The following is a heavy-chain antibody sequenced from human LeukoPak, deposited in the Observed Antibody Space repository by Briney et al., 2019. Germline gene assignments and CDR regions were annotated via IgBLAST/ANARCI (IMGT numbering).Heavy chain of an antibody. D-gene: IGHD3-22*01. Sequence: PGGSLRLSCAASGFTFSSYAMHWVRQAPGKGLEYVSAISSNGGSTYYANSVKGRFTISRDNSKNTLYLQMGSLRAEDMAVYYCARDDDSSGYPGKLDYWGQGTLVTVSS. V-gene: IGHV3-64*01. CDR3: ARDDDSSGYPGKLDY. CDR2: ISSNGGST. CDR1: GFTFSSYA. J-gene: IGHJ4*02.